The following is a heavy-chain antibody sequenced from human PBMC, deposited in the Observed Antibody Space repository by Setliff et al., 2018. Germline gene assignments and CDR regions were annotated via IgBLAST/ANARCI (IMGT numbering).Heavy chain of an antibody. CDR1: GGSISSGSYD. D-gene: IGHD2-8*01. CDR2: IYTSGST. CDR3: ARIDIVLMVYAD. J-gene: IGHJ3*01. V-gene: IGHV4-61*02. Sequence: SETLSLTCTGPGGSISSGSYDWSWIRQPAGKGLEWIGRIYTSGSTNYNPSLKSRVTISVDTSKNQFSLTLSSVTAADTAVYYCARIDIVLMVYADWGQGTMVTVSS.